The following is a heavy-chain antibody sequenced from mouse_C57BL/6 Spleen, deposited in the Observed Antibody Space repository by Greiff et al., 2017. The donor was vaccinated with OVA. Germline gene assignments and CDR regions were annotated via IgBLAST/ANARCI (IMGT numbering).Heavy chain of an antibody. J-gene: IGHJ2*01. CDR1: GYSFTGYF. CDR3: ARGGLRDYFDY. CDR2: INPYNGDT. D-gene: IGHD2-4*01. Sequence: EVQLQQSGPELVKPGASVKISCKASGYSFTGYFMNWVMQSPGQSLEWIGRINPYNGDTFYNQKFKGKATLTVDKSSSTAHMELRSLTSEDSAVYYCARGGLRDYFDYWGQGTTLTVSS. V-gene: IGHV1-20*01.